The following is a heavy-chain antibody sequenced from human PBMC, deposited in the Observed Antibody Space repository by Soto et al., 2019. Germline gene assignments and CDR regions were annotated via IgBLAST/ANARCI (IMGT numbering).Heavy chain of an antibody. V-gene: IGHV4-59*01. D-gene: IGHD1-26*01. CDR1: GGSISIYY. J-gene: IGHJ5*02. Sequence: SETQSLTCTVSGGSISIYYWSWIRQPPGKGLEWICYIFYSGYTSCNPSLKSRVTISMDTSKNQLSLKLTSMTAADTAVYYCARDMHARFTHYFDPWGQGTLVTVSS. CDR2: IFYSGYT. CDR3: ARDMHARFTHYFDP.